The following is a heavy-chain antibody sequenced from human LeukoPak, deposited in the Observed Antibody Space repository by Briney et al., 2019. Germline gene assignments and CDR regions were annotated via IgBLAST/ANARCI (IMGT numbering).Heavy chain of an antibody. V-gene: IGHV4-34*01. CDR1: GGSFSVYY. CDR3: ARGRGITDY. D-gene: IGHD3-10*01. CDR2: INHSGST. Sequence: PSETLSLTCAVYGGSFSVYYWSWIPHPPGKGLEGSGEINHSGSTNYNPYLKRRVTISVDTSKNQFSLKLSSVTAADTAVYYCARGRGITDYWGTGTLVTVSS. J-gene: IGHJ4*02.